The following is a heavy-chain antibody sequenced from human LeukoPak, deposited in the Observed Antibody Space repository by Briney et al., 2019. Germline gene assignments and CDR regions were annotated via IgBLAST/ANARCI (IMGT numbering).Heavy chain of an antibody. D-gene: IGHD2-21*02. CDR2: ISSSSSYI. Sequence: GGSLRLSXAASGFTFSSYSMNWVRQAPGKGLEWVSSISSSSSYIYYADSVEGRFTISRDNAKNSLYLQMNSLRAEDTAVYYCAREVNCGGDCYAFDIWGQGTMVTVSS. CDR1: GFTFSSYS. J-gene: IGHJ3*02. V-gene: IGHV3-21*01. CDR3: AREVNCGGDCYAFDI.